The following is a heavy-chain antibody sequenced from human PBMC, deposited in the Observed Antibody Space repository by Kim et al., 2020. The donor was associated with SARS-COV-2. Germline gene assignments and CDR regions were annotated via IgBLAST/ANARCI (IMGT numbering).Heavy chain of an antibody. CDR3: ARGVVRGVINYYYYGMDV. CDR1: GGTFSSYA. J-gene: IGHJ6*02. CDR2: IIPIFGTA. Sequence: SVKVSCKASGGTFSSYAINWVRQAPGQGLEWMGGIIPIFGTANYAQKFQGRVTITADESTSTAYMELSSLRSEDTAVYYCARGVVRGVINYYYYGMDVWGQGTTVTVSS. V-gene: IGHV1-69*13. D-gene: IGHD3-10*01.